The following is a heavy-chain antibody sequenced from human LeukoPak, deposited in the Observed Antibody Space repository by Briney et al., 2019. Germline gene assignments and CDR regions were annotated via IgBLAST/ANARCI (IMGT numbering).Heavy chain of an antibody. CDR1: GYTFTSYA. CDR3: VREVTIFGVGVPGL. J-gene: IGHJ4*02. CDR2: INPHSGDT. D-gene: IGHD3-3*01. V-gene: IGHV1-2*02. Sequence: DSVKVSCKASGYTFTSYAISWVRQAPGQGLEWMGWINPHSGDTNYAQKFLGIVTMTRDTSISTAYMVLSRLTSDDTAVYYCVREVTIFGVGVPGLWGQGTLVTVSS.